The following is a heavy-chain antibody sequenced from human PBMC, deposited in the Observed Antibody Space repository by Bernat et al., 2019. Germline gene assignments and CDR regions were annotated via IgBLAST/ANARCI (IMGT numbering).Heavy chain of an antibody. V-gene: IGHV3-23*01. Sequence: EVQLLESGGGLVQPGVSLRLSCAASGFTFSSYAMSWVRQAPGKGLEWVSAISGSGGSTYYADSVKGRFTISRDNSKNTLYLQMNSLRAEDTAVYYCATFYDLRHLGEFSDYWGQGTLVTVSS. J-gene: IGHJ4*02. D-gene: IGHD3-16*01. CDR3: ATFYDLRHLGEFSDY. CDR1: GFTFSSYA. CDR2: ISGSGGST.